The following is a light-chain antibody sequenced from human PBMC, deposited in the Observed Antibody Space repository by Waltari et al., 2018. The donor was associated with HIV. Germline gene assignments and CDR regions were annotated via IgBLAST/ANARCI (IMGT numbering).Light chain of an antibody. CDR1: SGDVGGYNF. Sequence: QSALTQPASVSGSPGQSITISCTGTSGDVGGYNFVSWYQKHPCKAPKLIIYNVNRRPSGVSIRFSGSRAANTASLTISGLQAEDEADYFCSSYTSSGPRYVLFGGGTRLTVL. J-gene: IGLJ2*01. CDR2: NVN. CDR3: SSYTSSGPRYVL. V-gene: IGLV2-14*03.